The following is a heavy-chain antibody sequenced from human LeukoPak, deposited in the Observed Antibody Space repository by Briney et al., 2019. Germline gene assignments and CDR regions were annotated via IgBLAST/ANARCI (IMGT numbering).Heavy chain of an antibody. Sequence: GALRLSCAASGFTLSSYGMHWVRQAPGKGLEWVAFIRYDGSNKYYADSVKGRFTISRDNSKNTLYLQMNSLRAEDTAVYYCAKTMRSSSWVTFDYWGQGTLVTVSS. CDR2: IRYDGSNK. J-gene: IGHJ4*02. CDR1: GFTLSSYG. D-gene: IGHD6-13*01. V-gene: IGHV3-30*02. CDR3: AKTMRSSSWVTFDY.